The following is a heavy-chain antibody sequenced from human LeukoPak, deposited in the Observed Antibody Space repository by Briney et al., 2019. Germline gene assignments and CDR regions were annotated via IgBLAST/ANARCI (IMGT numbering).Heavy chain of an antibody. CDR2: ISGSGGST. CDR3: AKRLKSYYGMDV. Sequence: GGSLRFSCAASGFTFSSYAMSWVRQAPGKGLEWVSAISGSGGSTYYADSVKGRFTISRDNSKNTLYLQMNSLRAEDTAVYYCAKRLKSYYGMDVWGQGTTVTVSS. D-gene: IGHD3-16*01. CDR1: GFTFSSYA. V-gene: IGHV3-23*01. J-gene: IGHJ6*02.